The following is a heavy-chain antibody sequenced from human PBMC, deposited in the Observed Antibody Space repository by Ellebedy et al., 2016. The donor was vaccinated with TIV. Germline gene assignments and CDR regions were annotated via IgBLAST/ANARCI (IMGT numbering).Heavy chain of an antibody. J-gene: IGHJ3*02. CDR2: ISGSGGST. D-gene: IGHD3-9*01. CDR1: GFTFSSYA. Sequence: GGSLRLSXAASGFTFSSYAMSWVRQAPGKGLEWVSAISGSGGSTYYADSVKGRFTISRDNSKNTLYLQMNSLRAEDTAVYYCAKGDRMTGAFDIWGQGTMVTVSS. V-gene: IGHV3-23*01. CDR3: AKGDRMTGAFDI.